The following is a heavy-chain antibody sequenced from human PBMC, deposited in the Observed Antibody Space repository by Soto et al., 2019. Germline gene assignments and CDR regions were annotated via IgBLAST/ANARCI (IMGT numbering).Heavy chain of an antibody. V-gene: IGHV4-39*07. CDR1: GGSVSNSNYY. J-gene: IGHJ6*02. CDR3: ARDGDGRMTTNPYYYNGMDV. Sequence: SETLSLTCTVSGGSVSNSNYYWGWIRQSPGKGLEWIGSVYYRGRSYSKSSVKSRITISVDTSKNQFSLKLSSVTAADTAVYYCARDGDGRMTTNPYYYNGMDVWGPGTTVTVSS. CDR2: VYYRGRS. D-gene: IGHD4-4*01.